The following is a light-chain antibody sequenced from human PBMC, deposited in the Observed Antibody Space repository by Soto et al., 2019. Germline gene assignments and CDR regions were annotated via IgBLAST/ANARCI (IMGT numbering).Light chain of an antibody. CDR3: QHYNVWPPWT. V-gene: IGKV3-15*01. Sequence: EIVLTQSPATLSLSPGARVPLSCRASQNVRRNIAWYQQKPGQAPSLLIFGAITRATGIPARFSGSGSGTEFTLTISSLQSEDSAIYYCQHYNVWPPWTFGQGTKVDIK. CDR1: QNVRRN. CDR2: GAI. J-gene: IGKJ1*01.